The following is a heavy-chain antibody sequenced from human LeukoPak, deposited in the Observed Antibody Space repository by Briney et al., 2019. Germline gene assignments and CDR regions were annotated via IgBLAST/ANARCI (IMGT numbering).Heavy chain of an antibody. J-gene: IGHJ6*02. CDR2: IYYSGST. CDR3: ARFLWLRSQGPFYYGMDV. CDR1: GGSISSYY. D-gene: IGHD5-12*01. V-gene: IGHV4-59*01. Sequence: SSETLSLTCTVSGGSISSYYWSWIRQPPGKGLEWIGYIYYSGSTNYNPSLKSRVTISVDTSKNQFSLKLSSVTAADTAVYYCARFLWLRSQGPFYYGMDVWGQGTTVTVSS.